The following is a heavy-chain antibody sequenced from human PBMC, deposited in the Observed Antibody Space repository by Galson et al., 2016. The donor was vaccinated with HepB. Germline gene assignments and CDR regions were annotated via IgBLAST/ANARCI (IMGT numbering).Heavy chain of an antibody. J-gene: IGHJ4*02. D-gene: IGHD1-14*01. CDR1: GYTFNTYN. CDR3: AGELDHPFYFDY. Sequence: SVKVSCKASGYTFNTYNMHWVRQAPGQGLEWMGIIKPSGGNTIYAQKFQDRITMTRDTSTSTVYMELISLRSEDTAVYYCAGELDHPFYFDYWGQGTLLTVSS. CDR2: IKPSGGNT. V-gene: IGHV1-46*02.